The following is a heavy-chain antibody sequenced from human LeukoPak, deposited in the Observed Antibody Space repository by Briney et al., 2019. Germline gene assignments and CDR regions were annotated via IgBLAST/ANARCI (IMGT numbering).Heavy chain of an antibody. Sequence: SETLSLTCTVSGGSMNRGGYYWGWIRQPPGKGLEWIGSIYYTGSTYYNPSLKSRVTMSVDMSKNQFSLKLSSVTAADTALYYCAKHYMGSSYNHGLDCWGQGTLVTVSS. V-gene: IGHV4-39*01. CDR2: IYYTGST. CDR1: GGSMNRGGYY. J-gene: IGHJ4*02. CDR3: AKHYMGSSYNHGLDC. D-gene: IGHD3-10*01.